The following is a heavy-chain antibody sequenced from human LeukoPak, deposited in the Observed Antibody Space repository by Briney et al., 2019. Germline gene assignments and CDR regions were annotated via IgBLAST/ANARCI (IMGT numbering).Heavy chain of an antibody. CDR2: IWYDGQTK. CDR3: AREWGRIAVAGGPGY. D-gene: IGHD6-19*01. CDR1: VFIFSNYG. V-gene: IGHV3-33*01. J-gene: IGHJ4*02. Sequence: GESLRLSCEASVFIFSNYGMHWVRQAPGKGLEWVALIWYDGQTKFYADSVKGRFTISRDNSGNTLFLQMSSLRVEDTAIYYCAREWGRIAVAGGPGYWGQGALV.